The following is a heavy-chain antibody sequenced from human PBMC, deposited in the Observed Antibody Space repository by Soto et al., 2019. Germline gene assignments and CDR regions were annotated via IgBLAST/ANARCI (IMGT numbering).Heavy chain of an antibody. Sequence: QVLLQQWGAGLLKPSETLSLTCAVYGGSFSGYYWSWLRQSPGKGLEWIGEINPTGSTNYNPSPRSRVTISVDKSKNQFSLRLSSVTAVDTAVYYCARGLYCSGSSCYGNYYYMDVWGKGTTVTVSS. D-gene: IGHD2-15*01. CDR1: GGSFSGYY. CDR2: INPTGST. J-gene: IGHJ6*03. CDR3: ARGLYCSGSSCYGNYYYMDV. V-gene: IGHV4-34*01.